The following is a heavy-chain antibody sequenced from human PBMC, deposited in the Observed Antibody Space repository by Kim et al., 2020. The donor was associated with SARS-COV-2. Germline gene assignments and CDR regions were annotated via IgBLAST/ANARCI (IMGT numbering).Heavy chain of an antibody. V-gene: IGHV5-10-1*01. J-gene: IGHJ4*02. CDR3: ARQNYGSGVYVDY. Sequence: PSFQAHVTISADKSISTAYLQWSSLKASDTAIYYCARQNYGSGVYVDYWGQGTLVTVSS. D-gene: IGHD3-10*01.